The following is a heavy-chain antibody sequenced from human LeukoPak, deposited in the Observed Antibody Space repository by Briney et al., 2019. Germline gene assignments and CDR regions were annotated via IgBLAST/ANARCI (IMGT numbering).Heavy chain of an antibody. Sequence: GGSLRLSCAASGFTFSSYGMHWVRQAPGKGLEWVAVISYDGSNKYYADSVRGRFTISRDISKNTLYLQMNSLRAEDTALYYCAKGITAADTGLDYWGQGTLVTVSS. CDR2: ISYDGSNK. CDR1: GFTFSSYG. CDR3: AKGITAADTGLDY. J-gene: IGHJ4*02. V-gene: IGHV3-30*18. D-gene: IGHD6-13*01.